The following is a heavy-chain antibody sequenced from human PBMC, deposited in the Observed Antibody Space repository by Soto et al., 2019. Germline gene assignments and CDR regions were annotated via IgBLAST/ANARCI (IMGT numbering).Heavy chain of an antibody. CDR3: ARRNYDFWSGTYYGMGV. V-gene: IGHV5-10-1*01. CDR1: GYSFTSYW. CDR2: IDPSDSYT. Sequence: GESLKISCKGSGYSFTSYWISWVRQMPGKGLEWMGRIDPSDSYTNYSPSFQGHVTIPADKSISTAYLQWSSLKASDTAMYYCARRNYDFWSGTYYGMGVWGQGTTVTVSS. D-gene: IGHD3-3*01. J-gene: IGHJ6*02.